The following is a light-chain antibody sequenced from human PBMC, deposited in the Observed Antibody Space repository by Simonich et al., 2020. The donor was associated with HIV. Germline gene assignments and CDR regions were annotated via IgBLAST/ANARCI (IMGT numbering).Light chain of an antibody. CDR3: QSYDSSLRV. CDR2: ADY. CDR1: NSNIGAGYD. J-gene: IGLJ3*02. Sequence: QSVLTQPPSVSGAPGQRVTISCTGSNSNIGAGYDVHWYQQLPGTAPKLLIYADYNRPSGVPDRFSGSKSGTSASLAITGLQAEDEADYYCQSYDSSLRVFGGGTKLTVL. V-gene: IGLV1-40*01.